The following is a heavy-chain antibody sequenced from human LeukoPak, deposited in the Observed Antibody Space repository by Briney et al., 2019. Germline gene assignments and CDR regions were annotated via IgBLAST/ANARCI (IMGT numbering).Heavy chain of an antibody. CDR3: ARGSQQLVGFDY. CDR2: TSSSSSYI. J-gene: IGHJ4*02. CDR1: GFTFSSYS. D-gene: IGHD6-13*01. Sequence: PGGSLRLSCAASGFTFSSYSMNWVRQAPGKGLEWVSSTSSSSSYIYYADSVKGRFTISRDNAKNSLYLQMNSLRAEDTAVYYCARGSQQLVGFDYWGQGTLVTVSS. V-gene: IGHV3-21*01.